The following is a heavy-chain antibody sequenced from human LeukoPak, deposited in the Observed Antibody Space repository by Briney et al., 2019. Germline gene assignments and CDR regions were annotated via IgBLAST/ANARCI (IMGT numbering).Heavy chain of an antibody. D-gene: IGHD3-22*01. Sequence: PGGSLRLSRAASGLTVSSNYMSWVRQAPGKGLGWVSVIYSGGSTYYADSVKGRFTISRHNSKNTLYLQMNSLRAEDTAVYYCAKVGIRISLIVVVFTTADDWYFDLWGRGTLVTVSS. CDR3: AKVGIRISLIVVVFTTADDWYFDL. CDR1: GLTVSSNY. V-gene: IGHV3-53*04. CDR2: IYSGGST. J-gene: IGHJ2*01.